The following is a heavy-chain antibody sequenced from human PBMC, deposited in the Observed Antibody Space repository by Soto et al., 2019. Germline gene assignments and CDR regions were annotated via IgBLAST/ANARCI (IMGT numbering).Heavy chain of an antibody. D-gene: IGHD1-26*01. CDR3: ARDWAVGATTPSAFDI. CDR2: ISSSGSTI. Sequence: EVQLVESGGGLVQPGGSLRLSCAASGFTFSSYEMNWVRQAPGKGLEWVSYISSSGSTIYYADSVKGRFTISRDNAKNSLYLQMNSLRAEDTAVYYCARDWAVGATTPSAFDIWGQGKMVTVSS. J-gene: IGHJ3*02. V-gene: IGHV3-48*03. CDR1: GFTFSSYE.